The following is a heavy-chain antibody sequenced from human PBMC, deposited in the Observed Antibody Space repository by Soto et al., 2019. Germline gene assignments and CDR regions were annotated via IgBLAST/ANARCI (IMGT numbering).Heavy chain of an antibody. J-gene: IGHJ6*02. Sequence: EVQLVESGGGLVQPGGSLRLSCAASGFTFSSYSMNWFRQAPGKGLEWVSYISSSSSTIYYADSVKGRFTISRDNAKNSLYLQMNSLRAEDTAVYYCARMGATLSYYYYGMDVWGQGTTVTVSS. CDR1: GFTFSSYS. D-gene: IGHD1-26*01. CDR3: ARMGATLSYYYYGMDV. V-gene: IGHV3-48*01. CDR2: ISSSSSTI.